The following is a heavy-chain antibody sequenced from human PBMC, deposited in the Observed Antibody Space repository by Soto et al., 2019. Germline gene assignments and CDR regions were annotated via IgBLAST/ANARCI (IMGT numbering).Heavy chain of an antibody. CDR1: GGSISSGNDY. D-gene: IGHD2-15*01. J-gene: IGHJ5*01. V-gene: IGHV4-30-4*08. Sequence: QVQLQESGPGLVKPSQTVSLTCTVSGGSISSGNDYWSWIRQPPGKGLEWIGYIHYSGNTNYNPSLKSRLTMSVDTSKNQFSLKLSSVTAADTAVYYCARDQGYHYDSWGQGTLVPVSS. CDR3: ARDQGYHYDS. CDR2: IHYSGNT.